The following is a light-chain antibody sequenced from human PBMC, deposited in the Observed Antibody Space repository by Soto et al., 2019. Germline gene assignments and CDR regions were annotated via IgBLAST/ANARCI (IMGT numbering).Light chain of an antibody. CDR3: QQSYRSPYT. V-gene: IGKV1-39*01. CDR2: GAS. Sequence: DIPLTQSPSSLSASVGDRVTVTCRASQNINIYLNWYQQKPGKAPTLLIYGASSLQSGVPSRFSGGGSRTDFTLTISSLQTEDFATYFCQQSYRSPYTFGQGTKLEI. J-gene: IGKJ2*01. CDR1: QNINIY.